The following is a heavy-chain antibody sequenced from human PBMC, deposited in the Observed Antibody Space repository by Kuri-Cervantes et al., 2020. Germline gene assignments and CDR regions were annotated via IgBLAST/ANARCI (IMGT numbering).Heavy chain of an antibody. D-gene: IGHD3-3*01. CDR1: GFSLRTSGVG. Sequence: SGTTLVKPTQTRTLTCTFSGFSLRTSGVGVGWIRQPPGKALEWLARIDWDDDKFYSTSLKTRLTISKDTSKNQVVLTMTNMDPVDTATYYCAHARITIFGVVTECYFDYWGQGTLVTVSS. CDR2: IDWDDDK. J-gene: IGHJ4*02. CDR3: AHARITIFGVVTECYFDY. V-gene: IGHV2-70D*14.